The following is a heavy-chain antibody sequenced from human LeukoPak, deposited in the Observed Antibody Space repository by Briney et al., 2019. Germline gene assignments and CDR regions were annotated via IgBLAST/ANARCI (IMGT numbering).Heavy chain of an antibody. CDR2: IYYSGST. CDR1: GGSISSYH. V-gene: IGHV4-59*01. CDR3: VRGGVVIPNWFDP. J-gene: IGHJ5*02. D-gene: IGHD3-3*01. Sequence: SETLSLTCTVSGGSISSYHWSWIRQPPGKGLEWIGYIYYSGSTNYNPSLKSRVTISVDTSKNQFSLKLSSVTAADTAVYYCVRGGVVIPNWFDPWGQGTLVTVSS.